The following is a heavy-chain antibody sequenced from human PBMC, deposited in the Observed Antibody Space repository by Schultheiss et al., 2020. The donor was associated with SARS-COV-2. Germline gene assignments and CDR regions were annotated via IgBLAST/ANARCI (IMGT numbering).Heavy chain of an antibody. CDR1: GGSFSGYY. D-gene: IGHD4/OR15-4a*01. CDR2: INHSGST. Sequence: SETLSLTCAVYGGSFSGYYWSWILQPPGKGLEWIGEINHSGSTNYNPSLKSRVTISVDTSKNQFSLKLSSVTAAETAVYYCARENTDYRFVAYWGQGTLVTVSS. V-gene: IGHV4-34*01. J-gene: IGHJ4*02. CDR3: ARENTDYRFVAY.